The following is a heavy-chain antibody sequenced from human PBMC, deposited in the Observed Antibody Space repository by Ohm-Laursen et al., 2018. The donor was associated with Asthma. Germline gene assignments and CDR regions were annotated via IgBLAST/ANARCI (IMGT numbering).Heavy chain of an antibody. CDR1: GGTFSSYA. J-gene: IGHJ6*02. CDR2: IIPIFGTA. CDR3: ARDRGLGCSGGSCYLGGYYGMDV. D-gene: IGHD2-15*01. Sequence: GASVKVSCKASGGTFSSYAISWVRQAPGQGLEWMGGIIPIFGTANYAQKFQGRVTITADESTSTAYMELSSLRSEDTAVYYCARDRGLGCSGGSCYLGGYYGMDVWGQGTTVTVSS. V-gene: IGHV1-69*13.